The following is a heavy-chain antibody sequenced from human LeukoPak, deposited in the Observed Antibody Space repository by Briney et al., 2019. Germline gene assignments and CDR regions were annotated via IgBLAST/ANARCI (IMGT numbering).Heavy chain of an antibody. D-gene: IGHD6-19*01. CDR1: GGSISSYY. J-gene: IGHJ6*02. CDR2: IYYSGST. Sequence: SETLSLTCTVSGGSISSYYWSWIRQPPGKGLEWIGYIYYSGSTNYNPSLKGRVTISVDTSKNQFSLKLSSVTAADTAVYYCARGGAVAGIYYYGMDVWGQGTTVTVSS. V-gene: IGHV4-59*01. CDR3: ARGGAVAGIYYYGMDV.